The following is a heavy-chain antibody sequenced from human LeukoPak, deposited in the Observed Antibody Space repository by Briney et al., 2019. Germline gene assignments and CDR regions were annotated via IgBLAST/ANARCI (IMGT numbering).Heavy chain of an antibody. CDR1: GYSISSGYY. CDR3: ARAGIAVAAPDY. J-gene: IGHJ4*02. CDR2: IYYSGST. V-gene: IGHV4-61*01. D-gene: IGHD6-19*01. Sequence: SETLSLTCTVSGYSISSGYYWSWIRQPPGKGLEWIGYIYYSGSTNYNPSLKSRVTISVDTSKNQFSLKLSSVTAADTAVYYCARAGIAVAAPDYWGQGTLVTVSS.